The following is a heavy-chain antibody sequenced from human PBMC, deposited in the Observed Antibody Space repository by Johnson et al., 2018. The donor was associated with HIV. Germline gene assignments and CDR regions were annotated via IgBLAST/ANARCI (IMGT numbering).Heavy chain of an antibody. Sequence: QVQLVESGGGVVQPGGSLRLSCAASGFTFSSYGMHWVRQAPGKGLEWVAFIRYDGSNKYYADSVKGRFTISRDNSKNTLYLQMNSLRADDTAVYYCARGSTVTTLSGAFDIWGQGTLVTVSS. J-gene: IGHJ3*02. CDR2: IRYDGSNK. CDR3: ARGSTVTTLSGAFDI. D-gene: IGHD4-11*01. V-gene: IGHV3-30*02. CDR1: GFTFSSYG.